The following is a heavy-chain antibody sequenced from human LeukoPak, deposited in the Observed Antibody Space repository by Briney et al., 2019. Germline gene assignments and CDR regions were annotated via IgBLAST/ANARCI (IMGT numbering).Heavy chain of an antibody. V-gene: IGHV4-34*01. CDR2: INHSGST. D-gene: IGHD2-2*01. Sequence: SETLSLTCAVYGGSFSGYYWSWIRQPPGKGLEWIGEINHSGSTNYDPSLKSRVTISVDTSKNQFSLKLSSVTAADTAVYYCARGGYCSSTSCYLSYLDYWGQGTLVTVSS. J-gene: IGHJ4*02. CDR1: GGSFSGYY. CDR3: ARGGYCSSTSCYLSYLDY.